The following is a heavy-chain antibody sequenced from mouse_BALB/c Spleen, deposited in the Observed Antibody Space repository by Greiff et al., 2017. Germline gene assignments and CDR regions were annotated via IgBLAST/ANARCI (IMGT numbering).Heavy chain of an antibody. D-gene: IGHD4-1*01. CDR1: GFTFSSYG. V-gene: IGHV5-6-3*01. Sequence: EVKLMESGGGLVQPGGSLKLSCAASGFTFSSYGMSWVRQTPDKRLELVATINSNGGSTYYPDSVKGRFTISRDNAKNTLYLQMSSLKSEDTAMYYCERDTLTGKGFDYWGQGTTLTVSS. CDR3: ERDTLTGKGFDY. J-gene: IGHJ2*01. CDR2: INSNGGST.